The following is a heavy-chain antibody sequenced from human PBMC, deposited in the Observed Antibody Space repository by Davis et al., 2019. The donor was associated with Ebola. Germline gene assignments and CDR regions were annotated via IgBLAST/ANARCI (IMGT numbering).Heavy chain of an antibody. J-gene: IGHJ6*04. Sequence: SETLSLTCTVPGGSINNYFWSWIRQPPGKGLEWIGSVFYSGTPYYNPFLKSRVTISVDTSKNQFSLKLSSVTAADTAVYYCARGRYCSSTSCYLYYYYGMDVWGKGTTVTVSS. CDR2: VFYSGTP. V-gene: IGHV4-59*12. CDR3: ARGRYCSSTSCYLYYYYGMDV. D-gene: IGHD2-2*01. CDR1: GGSINNYF.